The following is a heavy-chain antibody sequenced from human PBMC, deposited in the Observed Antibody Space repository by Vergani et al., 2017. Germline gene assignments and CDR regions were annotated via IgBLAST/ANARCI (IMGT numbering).Heavy chain of an antibody. D-gene: IGHD1-26*01. CDR2: ISSSSSYI. Sequence: EVQLLESGGGLVQPGGSLRLSCAASGFTFSSYAMSWVRQAPGKGLEWVSSISSSSSYIYYADSVKGRFTISRDNAKNSLYLQMNSLRAEDTAVYYCAREGGSYPFDYWGQGTLVTVSS. CDR3: AREGGSYPFDY. V-gene: IGHV3-21*01. J-gene: IGHJ4*02. CDR1: GFTFSSYA.